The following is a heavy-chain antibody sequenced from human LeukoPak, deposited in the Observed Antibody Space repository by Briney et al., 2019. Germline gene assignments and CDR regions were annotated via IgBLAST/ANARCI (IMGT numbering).Heavy chain of an antibody. J-gene: IGHJ4*02. CDR3: ARTLDGSYYVLDY. Sequence: GGSLRLSCAASGFTVSSNYMGWVRQAPGKGLEWVSVIDSGGSTYYADSVKGRFTISRDNSKNTLYLQMNSLRAEDTAVYYCARTLDGSYYVLDYWGQGALVTVSS. CDR1: GFTVSSNY. V-gene: IGHV3-53*01. CDR2: IDSGGST. D-gene: IGHD1-26*01.